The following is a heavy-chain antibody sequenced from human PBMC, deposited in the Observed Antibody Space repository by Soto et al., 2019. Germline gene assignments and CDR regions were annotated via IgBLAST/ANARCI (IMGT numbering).Heavy chain of an antibody. V-gene: IGHV3-23*01. Sequence: GGSLRLSCAASRLTFSSYAMCWVRQAPGKGLEWVSSISVSGGSTYYADSVKGRITISRDNSKNTLYLQMNSLRAEDTAVYYCAKDGYIITRNKPLDYWVHGTLVTVSS. CDR3: AKDGYIITRNKPLDY. D-gene: IGHD3-22*01. J-gene: IGHJ4*03. CDR2: ISVSGGST. CDR1: RLTFSSYA.